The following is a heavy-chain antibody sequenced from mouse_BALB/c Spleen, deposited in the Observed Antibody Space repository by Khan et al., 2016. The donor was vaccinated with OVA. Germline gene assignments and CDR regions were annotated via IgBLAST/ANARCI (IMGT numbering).Heavy chain of an antibody. V-gene: IGHV1S137*01. Sequence: QVQLKQSGPELVRPGVSVKISCKGSGFTFTDYAMHWVKQSHAKSLEWIGLISTYSGNTNYNQKFKGKATMTVDKSSSTAYMELARLTSEDSASYSCARPAYDGYYDYWGQGTTLTVSS. CDR3: ARPAYDGYYDY. CDR1: GFTFTDYA. J-gene: IGHJ2*01. CDR2: ISTYSGNT. D-gene: IGHD2-3*01.